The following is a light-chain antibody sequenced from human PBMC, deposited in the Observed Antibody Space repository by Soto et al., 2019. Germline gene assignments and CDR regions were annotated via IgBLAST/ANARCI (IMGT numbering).Light chain of an antibody. CDR3: NSYASSFTYV. CDR1: SSDVGAFDC. Sequence: QSALTQPASVSGSPGQSITISCTGTSSDVGAFDCVSWYQQHPGKAPKLMIYNVSNRPSEISNRFSGSKSGITASLTISGLQAEDEADYYCNSYASSFTYVFGTGTKLTVL. J-gene: IGLJ1*01. CDR2: NVS. V-gene: IGLV2-14*03.